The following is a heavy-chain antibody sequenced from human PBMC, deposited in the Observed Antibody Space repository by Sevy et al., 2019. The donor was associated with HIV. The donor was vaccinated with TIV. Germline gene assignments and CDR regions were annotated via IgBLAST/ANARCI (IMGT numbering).Heavy chain of an antibody. V-gene: IGHV3-23*01. Sequence: GGSLRPSCAASGFTFSNYAMTWVRQAPGKGLEWVSAINGDYRYYADSVKGRFTISRDNSKNTVYLQMNSLRAEDTALYYCAIEAPDTTIYDYWGQGILVTVSS. J-gene: IGHJ4*02. CDR1: GFTFSNYA. D-gene: IGHD3-3*01. CDR3: AIEAPDTTIYDY. CDR2: INGDYR.